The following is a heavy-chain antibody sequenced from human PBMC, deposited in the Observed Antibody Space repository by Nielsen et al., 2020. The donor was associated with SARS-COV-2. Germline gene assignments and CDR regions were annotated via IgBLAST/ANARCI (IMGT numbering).Heavy chain of an antibody. J-gene: IGHJ4*02. CDR3: ARPSPNDYVYFDV. D-gene: IGHD4-17*01. Sequence: GGSLRLSCVVSGFTISTYGMSWVRQAPGKGLEWVSAISSSTYYADSVKGRFTISRDTARKSIYLQLNNLRADDTAVYYCARPSPNDYVYFDVWGQGTLVTVSS. CDR2: ISSST. CDR1: GFTISTYG. V-gene: IGHV3-69-1*02.